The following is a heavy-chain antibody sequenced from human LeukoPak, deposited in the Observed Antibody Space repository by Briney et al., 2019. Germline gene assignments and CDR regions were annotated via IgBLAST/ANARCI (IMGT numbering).Heavy chain of an antibody. CDR2: ISGSGGST. J-gene: IGHJ4*02. V-gene: IGHV3-23*01. CDR3: ARDPDMIVVVTYFDY. D-gene: IGHD3-22*01. CDR1: GFTFSSYA. Sequence: GGSLRLSCAASGFTFSSYAMSWVRQAPGKGLEWVSAISGSGGSTYYADSVKGRFTISRDNAKNSLYLQMNSLRAEDTAVYYCARDPDMIVVVTYFDYWGQGTLVTVSS.